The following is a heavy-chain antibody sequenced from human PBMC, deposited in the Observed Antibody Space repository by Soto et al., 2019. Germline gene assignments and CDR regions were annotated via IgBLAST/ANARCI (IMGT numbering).Heavy chain of an antibody. V-gene: IGHV1-18*01. D-gene: IGHD2-2*02. CDR3: ARPGYCSSTSCYKVSFGY. CDR1: GYTFTSYG. CDR2: ISAYNGNT. Sequence: GASVKVSCKASGYTFTSYGISWVRQAPGQGLEWMGWISAYNGNTNYAQKLQGRVTMTTDTSTSTAYMELRSLRSDDTAVYYCARPGYCSSTSCYKVSFGYWGQGTLVTVSS. J-gene: IGHJ4*02.